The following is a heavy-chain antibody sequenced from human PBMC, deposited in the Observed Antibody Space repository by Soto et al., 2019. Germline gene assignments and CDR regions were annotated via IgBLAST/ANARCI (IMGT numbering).Heavy chain of an antibody. CDR3: AKERGYCISTSCYYYYYGMDV. CDR2: ISYDGSNK. J-gene: IGHJ6*02. D-gene: IGHD2-2*01. Sequence: QVQLVESGGGVVQPGRSLRLSCAASGFTFSSYGMHWVRQAPGKGLEWVAVISYDGSNKYYADSVKGRFTISRDNSKKTLYLQMNSLRAEDTAVYYCAKERGYCISTSCYYYYYGMDVWGQGTTVTVSS. CDR1: GFTFSSYG. V-gene: IGHV3-30*18.